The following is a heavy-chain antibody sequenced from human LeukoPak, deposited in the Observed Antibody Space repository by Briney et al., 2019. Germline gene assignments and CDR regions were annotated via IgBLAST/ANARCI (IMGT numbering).Heavy chain of an antibody. D-gene: IGHD3-16*02. J-gene: IGHJ4*02. CDR1: GFTFSSYG. V-gene: IGHV3-30*18. Sequence: QPGGSLRLSCAASGFTFSSYGMHWVRQAPGKGLEWVAVISYDGSNKYYADSVKGRFTISRDNSKNTLYLQMNSLRAEDTAVYYCAKDKEYDYVWGSYRYSPYFDYWGQGTLVTVSS. CDR3: AKDKEYDYVWGSYRYSPYFDY. CDR2: ISYDGSNK.